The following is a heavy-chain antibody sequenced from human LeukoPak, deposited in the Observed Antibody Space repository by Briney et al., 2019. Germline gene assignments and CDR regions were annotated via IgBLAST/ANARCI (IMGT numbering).Heavy chain of an antibody. Sequence: PGGSLRLSCAASGFTFDDYAMHRVRQAPGKGLEWVSLISWDGGSTYYADSVKGRFTISRDNSKNSLYLQMNSLRAEDTALYYCAKDISAYDILTGYVDYWGQGTLVTVSS. V-gene: IGHV3-43D*03. CDR3: AKDISAYDILTGYVDY. CDR1: GFTFDDYA. CDR2: ISWDGGST. D-gene: IGHD3-9*01. J-gene: IGHJ4*02.